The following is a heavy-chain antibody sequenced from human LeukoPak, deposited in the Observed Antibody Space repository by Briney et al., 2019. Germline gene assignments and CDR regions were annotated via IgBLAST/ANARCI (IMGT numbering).Heavy chain of an antibody. D-gene: IGHD6-19*01. CDR1: GFTFSSYA. V-gene: IGHV3-23*01. Sequence: GGSLRLSCAASGFTFSSYAMSWVRQAPGKGLEWVSAISSSGGSTYYADSVKGRFTISRDNSKNSLYLQMNSLRTEDTALYYCAKDIRYSSGWNYYYYGMDVWGQGTTVTVSS. CDR3: AKDIRYSSGWNYYYYGMDV. CDR2: ISSSGGST. J-gene: IGHJ6*02.